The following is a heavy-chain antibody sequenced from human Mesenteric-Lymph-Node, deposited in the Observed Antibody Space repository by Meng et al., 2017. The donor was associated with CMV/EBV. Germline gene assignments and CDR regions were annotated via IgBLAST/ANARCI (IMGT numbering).Heavy chain of an antibody. Sequence: GESLKISCAASGFTFSSYAMNWVRQAPGKGLEWVSAISGSGGSTYYADSVKGRFTISRDNAKNSLYLQMNSLRAEDTAVYYCARGSVVVPAAIPYYYYYGMDVWGQGTTVTVSS. D-gene: IGHD2-2*02. CDR1: GFTFSSYA. CDR3: ARGSVVVPAAIPYYYYYGMDV. CDR2: ISGSGGST. J-gene: IGHJ6*02. V-gene: IGHV3-23*01.